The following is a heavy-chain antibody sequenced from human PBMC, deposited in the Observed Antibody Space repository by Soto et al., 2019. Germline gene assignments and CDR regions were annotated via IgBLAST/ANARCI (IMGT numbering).Heavy chain of an antibody. V-gene: IGHV1-8*01. CDR2: MNPNSGNT. CDR3: ARGFFGEFYYYYMDV. D-gene: IGHD3-16*01. J-gene: IGHJ6*03. Sequence: ASVKVSCKASGYTFTSYDINWVRQATGQGLEWMGWMNPNSGNTGYAQKFQGRVTMTRNTSISTAYMELSSLRSEDTAVYYCARGFFGEFYYYYMDVWGKGTKVTVSS. CDR1: GYTFTSYD.